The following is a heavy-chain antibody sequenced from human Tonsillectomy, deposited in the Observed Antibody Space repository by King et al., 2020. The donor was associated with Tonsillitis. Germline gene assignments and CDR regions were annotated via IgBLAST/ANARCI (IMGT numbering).Heavy chain of an antibody. Sequence: QVQLVESGGGVVQPGRSLRLSCAASGFTFSTYSMDWVRQAPGKGLEWVAVISYDGSNKYYADSVKGRFTISRDNSKNTLYLQMNSLRAEDTAVYYCARDITGSTIDYWGQGTLVTVSS. CDR2: ISYDGSNK. D-gene: IGHD1-20*01. CDR3: ARDITGSTIDY. J-gene: IGHJ4*02. V-gene: IGHV3-30-3*01. CDR1: GFTFSTYS.